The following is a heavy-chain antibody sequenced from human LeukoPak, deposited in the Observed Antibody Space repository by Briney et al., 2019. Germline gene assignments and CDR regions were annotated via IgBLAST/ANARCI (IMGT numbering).Heavy chain of an antibody. CDR1: GGSISSSSYY. D-gene: IGHD5-24*01. CDR2: IYYSGSP. CDR3: ARQDMAPEYHYMDV. Sequence: PSETLSLTCTVSGGSISSSSYYWGWIRQPPGKGLEWIGSIYYSGSPYYNPSLKSRVTISVDTSKNQFSLKLSSVTAADTAVYYCARQDMAPEYHYMDVWGKGTTVTVSS. J-gene: IGHJ6*03. V-gene: IGHV4-39*01.